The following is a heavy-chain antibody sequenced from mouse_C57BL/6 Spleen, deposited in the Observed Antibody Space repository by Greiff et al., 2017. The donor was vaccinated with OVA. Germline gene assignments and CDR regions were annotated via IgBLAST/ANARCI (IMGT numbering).Heavy chain of an antibody. J-gene: IGHJ3*01. CDR2: IYPGSGST. V-gene: IGHV1-55*01. D-gene: IGHD2-1*01. Sequence: QVQLQQSGAELVKPGASVKMSCKASGYTFTSYWITWVKQRPGQGLEWIGDIYPGSGSTNYNEKFKSKATLTVDTSSSTAYMQLSSLTSEDSAVYYCARALGNSAWFAYWGQGTLVTVSA. CDR3: ARALGNSAWFAY. CDR1: GYTFTSYW.